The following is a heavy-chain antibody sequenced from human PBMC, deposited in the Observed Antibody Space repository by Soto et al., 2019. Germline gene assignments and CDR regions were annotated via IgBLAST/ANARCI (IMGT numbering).Heavy chain of an antibody. CDR2: INHSGST. V-gene: IGHV4-34*01. CDR3: ARASNKRGKSYGPDY. D-gene: IGHD5-18*01. J-gene: IGHJ4*02. CDR1: GGSLSGYY. Sequence: TLSLTCAVYGGSLSGYYWSWIRQPPGKGLEWIGEINHSGSTNYNPSLKSRVTISVDTSKNQFSLKLSSVTAADTAVYYCARASNKRGKSYGPDYWGKGNLVTVYS.